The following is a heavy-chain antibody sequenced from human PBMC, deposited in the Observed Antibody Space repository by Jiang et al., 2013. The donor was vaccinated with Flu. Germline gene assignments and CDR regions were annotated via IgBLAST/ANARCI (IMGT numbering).Heavy chain of an antibody. V-gene: IGHV1-2*06. CDR2: INPNSGGT. Sequence: VQLVESGAEVKKPGASVKVSCKASGYTFTGYCMHWVRQAPGQGLEWMGRINPNSGGTNYAQKFQGRVTMTRDTSISTAYMELSRLRSDDTAVYYCARENDYSGPSPNWFDPWGQGTLVTVSS. J-gene: IGHJ5*02. D-gene: IGHD2-15*01. CDR1: GYTFTGYC. CDR3: ARENDYSGPSPNWFDP.